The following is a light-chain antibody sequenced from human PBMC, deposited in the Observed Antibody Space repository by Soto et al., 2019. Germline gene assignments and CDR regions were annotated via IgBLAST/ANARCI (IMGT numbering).Light chain of an antibody. Sequence: DIQMTQSPSTLSASVGDRVTIACRASQSISSWLAWYQQKPGKAPKLLIYDASSLESGVPSRFSGSGSGTEFTLTISSLQPDDFATYYCQQYNSYPLTFGQGTKVEIK. J-gene: IGKJ1*01. CDR2: DAS. CDR1: QSISSW. V-gene: IGKV1-5*01. CDR3: QQYNSYPLT.